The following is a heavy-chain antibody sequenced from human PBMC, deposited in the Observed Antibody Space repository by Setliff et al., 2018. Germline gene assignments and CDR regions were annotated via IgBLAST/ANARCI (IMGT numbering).Heavy chain of an antibody. CDR3: ARGGNDYKWGAFDI. CDR1: GGSVSSFY. CDR2: IYYRGST. D-gene: IGHD4-4*01. V-gene: IGHV4-59*02. Sequence: SETLSLTCTVSGGSVSSFYWRWIRQPPGKGLAWIGYIYYRGSTNYDPSLKSRVTISVDTSKNQFSLKLSSVTAADTAVYYCARGGNDYKWGAFDIWGQGTMVTVSS. J-gene: IGHJ3*02.